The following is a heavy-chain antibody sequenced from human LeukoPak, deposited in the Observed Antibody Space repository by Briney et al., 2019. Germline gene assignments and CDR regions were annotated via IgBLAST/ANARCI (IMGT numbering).Heavy chain of an antibody. CDR3: AKEIGGYSFDY. J-gene: IGHJ4*02. CDR1: GSTFNNYA. CDR2: ITGSGSNK. Sequence: PGGSLRLSCAASGSTFNNYAMSWVRQAPGKGLEWVSGITGSGSNKYYADSVKGRFTISRDNSKNTLYLQMNSLRAEDTAVYYCAKEIGGYSFDYWGQGTLVTVSS. D-gene: IGHD3-16*01. V-gene: IGHV3-23*01.